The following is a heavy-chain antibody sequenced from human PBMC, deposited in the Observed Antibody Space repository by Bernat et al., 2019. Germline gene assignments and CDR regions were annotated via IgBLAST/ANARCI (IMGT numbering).Heavy chain of an antibody. V-gene: IGHV3-53*02. J-gene: IGHJ4*02. CDR2: IYSGGST. CDR1: GFTVSSTY. CDR3: ATRPSQKGYFDY. Sequence: EVRLVETGGGLIQPGGSLRLSCAASGFTVSSTYMIWVRQAPGKGREWVSVIYSGGSTYYADSVKGRFTISRDNSKNTLYLQMNSLRAEDTAVYYCATRPSQKGYFDYWGQGTLVTVSS.